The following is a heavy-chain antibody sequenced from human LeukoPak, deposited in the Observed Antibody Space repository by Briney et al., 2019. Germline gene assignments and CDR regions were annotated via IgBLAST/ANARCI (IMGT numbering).Heavy chain of an antibody. CDR2: IYYNGIT. D-gene: IGHD1-26*01. CDR3: ARGGFRVGATGFDY. Sequence: SETLSLTCTVSGGSINNYYWGWIRQPPGKGLEFLGYIYYNGITNYNPSLKSRVTLSVDMSQNQFSLKLTSVTAADTALYYCARGGFRVGATGFDYWGHGTLVTVSS. CDR1: GGSINNYY. J-gene: IGHJ4*01. V-gene: IGHV4-59*01.